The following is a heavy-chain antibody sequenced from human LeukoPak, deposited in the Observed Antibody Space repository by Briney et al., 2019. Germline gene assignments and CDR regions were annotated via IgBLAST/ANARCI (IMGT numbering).Heavy chain of an antibody. Sequence: ASVKVSCKASGYTFTSYGIRWVRQAPGQGLEWMGWISAYNSNTNYAQKLQGRVTMTTDTSTSTAYMELRSLRSDDTAVYYCARDSRLDNWFDPWGQGTLVTVSS. CDR1: GYTFTSYG. CDR3: ARDSRLDNWFDP. CDR2: ISAYNSNT. V-gene: IGHV1-18*01. J-gene: IGHJ5*02.